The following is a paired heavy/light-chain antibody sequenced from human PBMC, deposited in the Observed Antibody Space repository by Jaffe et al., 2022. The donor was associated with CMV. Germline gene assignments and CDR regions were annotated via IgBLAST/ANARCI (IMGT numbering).Light chain of an antibody. CDR2: NTN. CDR3: LLYFGDSQGV. V-gene: IGLV7-43*01. J-gene: IGLJ3*02. Sequence: QTVVTQEPSLTVSPGGTVTLTCASSTGAVTSGYYPNWFQQKPGEAPRTLIYNTNDKNSWTPARFSGSLLGGKAALTLSNVQPEDEADYYCLLYFGDSQGVFGGGTKLTVL. CDR1: TGAVTSGYY.
Heavy chain of an antibody. CDR1: GYSFSSYW. D-gene: IGHD5-12*01. CDR3: ARHRPSYSAYDLSY. J-gene: IGHJ4*02. V-gene: IGHV5-10-1*03. Sequence: EVQLVQSGAEVKKPGESLRISCKGSGYSFSSYWISWVRQVPGKGLEWMGRIDASDSYTSYSPSFEGHVTISTDKSISTAYLQWSSLKASDTAMYYCARHRPSYSAYDLSYWGQGTLVTVSS. CDR2: IDASDSYT.